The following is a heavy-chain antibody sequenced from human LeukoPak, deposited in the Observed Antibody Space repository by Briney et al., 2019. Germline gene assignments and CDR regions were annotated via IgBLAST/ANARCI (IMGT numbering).Heavy chain of an antibody. CDR3: ASSDDILTGYRG. CDR2: IYYSGST. CDR1: GGSISSYY. Sequence: SETLSLTCTVSGGSISSYYWSWIRQPPGKGREWIGYIYYSGSTNYNPSLKSRVTISGDTSKNQFSLKLSSVTAADTAVYYCASSDDILTGYRGWGQGTLVTVSS. J-gene: IGHJ4*02. D-gene: IGHD3-9*01. V-gene: IGHV4-59*01.